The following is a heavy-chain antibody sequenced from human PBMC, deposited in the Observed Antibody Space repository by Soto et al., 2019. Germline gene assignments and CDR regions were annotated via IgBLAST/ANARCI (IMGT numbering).Heavy chain of an antibody. CDR2: ISYDGSNK. D-gene: IGHD3-3*01. Sequence: GGSLRLSCAASGFTFSSYGMHWARQATGKGLEWVAVISYDGSNKYYAHSVKGRFTISRDNSKNTLYLQMNSLRAEDTAVSYCVKYQRLRFLEGASGMDAWGQGTMVTVSS. V-gene: IGHV3-30*18. CDR3: VKYQRLRFLEGASGMDA. J-gene: IGHJ6*02. CDR1: GFTFSSYG.